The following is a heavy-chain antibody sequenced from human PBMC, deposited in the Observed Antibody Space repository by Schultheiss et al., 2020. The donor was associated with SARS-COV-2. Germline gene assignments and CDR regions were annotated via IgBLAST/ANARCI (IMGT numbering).Heavy chain of an antibody. J-gene: IGHJ6*02. V-gene: IGHV4-59*12. D-gene: IGHD6-25*01. CDR2: IYYSGST. CDR1: GGSISSYY. CDR3: ARDGIAARAGMDV. Sequence: SETLSLTCTVSGGSISSYYWSWIRQPPGKGLEWIGYIYYSGSTNYNPSLKSRVTISVDTSKNQFSLKLSSVTAADTAVYYCARDGIAARAGMDVWGQGTTVTVSS.